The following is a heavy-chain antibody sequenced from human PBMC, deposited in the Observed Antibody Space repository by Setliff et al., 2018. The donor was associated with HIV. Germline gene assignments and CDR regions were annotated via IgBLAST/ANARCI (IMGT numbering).Heavy chain of an antibody. CDR3: ARVIAVAGTHSVDY. D-gene: IGHD6-19*01. CDR2: IYNGGNT. J-gene: IGHJ4*02. CDR1: GGSISSRSYY. V-gene: IGHV4-39*07. Sequence: SETLSLTCTVSGGSISSRSYYWGWIRQPPGKGLEWIGSIYNGGNTYFSPSLKSRVTISLDTSKNQISLKVTSVTAADTAVYYCARVIAVAGTHSVDYWGQGTLVTVSS.